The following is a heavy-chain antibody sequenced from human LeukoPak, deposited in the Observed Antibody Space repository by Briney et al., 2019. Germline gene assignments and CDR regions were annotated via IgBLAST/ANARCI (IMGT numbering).Heavy chain of an antibody. Sequence: SETLSLTCTVSGGSISNYYSGCVRQPPGKGLERLAYISYNGKTNYDPSIRRRVTMSVDMSKNQFSLNLTSMTAADTAVYYCVRVGRSLHWSPDFWGLGTLVTVS. CDR1: GGSISNYY. V-gene: IGHV4-59*01. CDR2: ISYNGKT. J-gene: IGHJ4*02. D-gene: IGHD1-1*01. CDR3: VRVGRSLHWSPDF.